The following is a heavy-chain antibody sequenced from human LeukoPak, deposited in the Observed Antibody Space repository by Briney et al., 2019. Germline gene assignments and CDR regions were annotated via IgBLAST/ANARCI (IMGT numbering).Heavy chain of an antibody. D-gene: IGHD2-15*01. CDR3: AKDHSPLRGYSVVGY. CDR2: ISYDGSNK. CDR1: GFTFSSYG. J-gene: IGHJ4*02. Sequence: GGSLRLSCAASGFTFSSYGMHWVRQAPGKGLEWVAVISYDGSNKYYADSVKGRLTISRDNSKNTLYLQMNSLRAEDTAVYYCAKDHSPLRGYSVVGYWGQGTLVTVSS. V-gene: IGHV3-30*18.